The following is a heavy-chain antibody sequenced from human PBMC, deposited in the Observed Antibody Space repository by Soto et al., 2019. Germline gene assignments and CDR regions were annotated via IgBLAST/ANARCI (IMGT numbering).Heavy chain of an antibody. V-gene: IGHV4-38-2*01. Sequence: SETLSLTCAVSGYSITNGYYWGWIRQPPGQGLEWIGTINHSGSTNYNPSLKSRVTISVDTSKNQFSLKLSSVTAADTAVYYCARGQRIAARGNWFDPWGQGTLVTVSS. CDR2: INHSGST. J-gene: IGHJ5*02. CDR3: ARGQRIAARGNWFDP. CDR1: GYSITNGYY. D-gene: IGHD6-6*01.